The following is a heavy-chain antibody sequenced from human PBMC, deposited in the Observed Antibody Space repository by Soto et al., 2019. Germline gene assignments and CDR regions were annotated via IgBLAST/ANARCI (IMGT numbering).Heavy chain of an antibody. CDR2: IYWNDDK. Sequence: SGPTLVNPTRTLTLTCTFSGFSLSTSGVGVGWIRQPPGKALEWLALIYWNDDKRYSPTLKSRLTITKDTSKNQVVLTMTNLDPVDTATYYCAHSLAYYYFWSGYYTGTGYNWFDPWGQGTLVTVSS. V-gene: IGHV2-5*01. CDR1: GFSLSTSGVG. CDR3: AHSLAYYYFWSGYYTGTGYNWFDP. D-gene: IGHD3-3*01. J-gene: IGHJ5*02.